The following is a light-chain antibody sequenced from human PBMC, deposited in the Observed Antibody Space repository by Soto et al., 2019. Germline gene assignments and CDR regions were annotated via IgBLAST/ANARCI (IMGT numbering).Light chain of an antibody. Sequence: DIQMTHSPSSLSSSVVYILTITCRASQYISTYLNWYQEKAGKAPKLLMYAASSLQSGVPSRFSGSGSGTEFTLTISSLQPDDFATYYCQHYNSYSEAFGQGTKVDI. CDR1: QYISTY. CDR3: QHYNSYSEA. CDR2: AAS. J-gene: IGKJ1*01. V-gene: IGKV1-16*01.